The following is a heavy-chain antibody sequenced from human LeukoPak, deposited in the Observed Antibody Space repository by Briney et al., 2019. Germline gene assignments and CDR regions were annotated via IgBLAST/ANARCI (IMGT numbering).Heavy chain of an antibody. CDR1: GGSISSGSYY. CDR3: AREGGPQSLRGTFDP. V-gene: IGHV4-61*02. D-gene: IGHD1-1*01. Sequence: SQTLSLTCTVSGGSISSGSYYWSWIRQPAGKGLEWIGRIYTSGSTNYNPSLKSRVTISVDTSKNQFSLKLSSVTAADMAVYYCAREGGPQSLRGTFDPWGQGTLVTVSS. J-gene: IGHJ5*02. CDR2: IYTSGST.